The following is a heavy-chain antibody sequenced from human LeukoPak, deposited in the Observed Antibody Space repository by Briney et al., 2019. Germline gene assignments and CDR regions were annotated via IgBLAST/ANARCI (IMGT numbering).Heavy chain of an antibody. CDR2: IYTSGGT. D-gene: IGHD6-19*01. CDR1: GGSISSYY. CDR3: ARVDLRAGYFDY. J-gene: IGHJ4*02. V-gene: IGHV4-4*07. Sequence: SETLSLTCTVSGGSISSYYWSWVRQPAGKGLEWIGRIYTSGGTGYNPSLKSRVTMSVDTSKNQFSLKLSSVTAADTAVYYCARVDLRAGYFDYWGQGTLVTVSS.